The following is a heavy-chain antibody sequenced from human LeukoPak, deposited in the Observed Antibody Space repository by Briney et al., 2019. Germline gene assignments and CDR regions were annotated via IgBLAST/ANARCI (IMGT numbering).Heavy chain of an antibody. Sequence: GGSLRLSCAASGFTFSSYIMNWVRQAPGKGLEWVSSISSSSSYIYYADSVKGRFTISRDNAKNSLYLQMNSLRAEDTAVYYCARDEDGSWGSDYWGQGTLVTVSS. D-gene: IGHD1-26*01. J-gene: IGHJ4*02. CDR3: ARDEDGSWGSDY. CDR1: GFTFSSYI. V-gene: IGHV3-21*01. CDR2: ISSSSSYI.